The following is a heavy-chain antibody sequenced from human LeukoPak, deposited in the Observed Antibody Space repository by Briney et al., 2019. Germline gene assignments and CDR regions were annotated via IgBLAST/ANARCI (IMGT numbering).Heavy chain of an antibody. Sequence: GGSLRLSCAASGFTFSSYEMNWVRQAPGKGLEWVSYISSSGSTIYYADSVKGRFTISRDNSKNTLYLQMNSLRAEDTAVYYCAKEIEFQHSRGGYWGQGTLVTVSS. D-gene: IGHD2-2*01. J-gene: IGHJ4*02. CDR1: GFTFSSYE. CDR2: ISSSGSTI. CDR3: AKEIEFQHSRGGY. V-gene: IGHV3-48*03.